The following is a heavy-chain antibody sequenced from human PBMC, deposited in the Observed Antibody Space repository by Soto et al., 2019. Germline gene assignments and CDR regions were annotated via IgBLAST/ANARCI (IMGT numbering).Heavy chain of an antibody. D-gene: IGHD6-6*01. Sequence: PSETLSLTCTVSGGSISSSSYYWGWIRQPPGKGLEWIGSIYYSGSTYYNPPLKSRVTISVDTSKNQFSLKLSSVTAADTAVYYCARPNAIAARGNWFDPWGQGTLVTVSS. CDR2: IYYSGST. CDR3: ARPNAIAARGNWFDP. CDR1: GGSISSSSYY. V-gene: IGHV4-39*01. J-gene: IGHJ5*02.